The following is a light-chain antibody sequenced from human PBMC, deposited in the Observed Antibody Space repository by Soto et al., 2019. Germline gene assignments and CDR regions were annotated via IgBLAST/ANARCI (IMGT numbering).Light chain of an antibody. CDR2: DAS. CDR1: QDINNS. CDR3: QQFDNLPLT. V-gene: IGKV1-33*01. Sequence: DIQMTQSLSSLSASVGDRVTITCQANQDINNSLNLYQQRPGEAPKLLIYDASILEAGVPSRFSGSGFGTTFTLTISSLQPEDFATYYCQQFDNLPLTFGGGTKVELK. J-gene: IGKJ4*01.